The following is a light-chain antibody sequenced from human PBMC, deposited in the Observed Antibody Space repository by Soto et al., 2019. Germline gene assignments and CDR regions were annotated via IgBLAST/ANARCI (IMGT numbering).Light chain of an antibody. J-gene: IGLJ1*01. Sequence: QLVLTQPPSASASLGASVTLTCTLSSGHSNYKVDWYQQRPGKGPRFVMRVGTGGIVGSKGDGIPDRFSVLGSGLNRYLTIKNIQEEDESDFYCGADHGSGSNCVYVFGTGTKVTVL. CDR1: SGHSNYK. CDR2: VGTGGIVG. V-gene: IGLV9-49*01. CDR3: GADHGSGSNCVYV.